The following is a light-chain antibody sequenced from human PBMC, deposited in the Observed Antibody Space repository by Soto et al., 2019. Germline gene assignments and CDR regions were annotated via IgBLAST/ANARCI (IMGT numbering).Light chain of an antibody. CDR2: GSS. Sequence: EIVLTQSPGTLSLSPGGRATLSCRASQSVGNNLAWYQQKPGQAPRLLIYGSSTRATGFPARFSGSGSGTEFTLTISSLQSEDFAIYYCQQYTTWPFTFGPGTKVDI. V-gene: IGKV3-15*01. CDR1: QSVGNN. CDR3: QQYTTWPFT. J-gene: IGKJ3*01.